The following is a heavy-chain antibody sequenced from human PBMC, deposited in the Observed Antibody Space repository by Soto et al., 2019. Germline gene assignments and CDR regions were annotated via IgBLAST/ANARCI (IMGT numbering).Heavy chain of an antibody. J-gene: IGHJ6*02. Sequence: PSETLSLTCTVSGGSVSSGSYNWSWIRQTPGKGLDWIGYIYDSRSTNYNPSLKSRVTISVDTSKNQFSLKLSPVTAADTAVYYCARSAMGPYYYYGMDVWGQGTTVTVSS. CDR2: IYDSRST. V-gene: IGHV4-61*01. CDR1: GGSVSSGSYN. D-gene: IGHD2-2*01. CDR3: ARSAMGPYYYYGMDV.